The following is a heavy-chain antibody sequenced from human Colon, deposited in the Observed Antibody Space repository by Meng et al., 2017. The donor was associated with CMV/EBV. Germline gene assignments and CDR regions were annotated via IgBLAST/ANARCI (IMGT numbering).Heavy chain of an antibody. Sequence: GSLRLSCTVSGGSISSTSYYWAWIRQSPGKGLEWIGSVYYSGYTYSNPSLSSRLSISVDTSKNQFFLRLSSVTAADTAVYYCARVRHAEVVIALKETFDIWGQGTRVTVSS. V-gene: IGHV4-39*07. CDR1: GGSISSTSYY. J-gene: IGHJ3*02. D-gene: IGHD2-21*01. CDR2: VYYSGYT. CDR3: ARVRHAEVVIALKETFDI.